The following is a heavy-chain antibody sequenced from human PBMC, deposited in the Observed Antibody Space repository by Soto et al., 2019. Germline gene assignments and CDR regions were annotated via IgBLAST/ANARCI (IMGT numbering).Heavy chain of an antibody. J-gene: IGHJ4*02. V-gene: IGHV3-7*01. Sequence: GGSLRLSCAASGFAFSESWVAWVRQAPGKGLEWVGDINPDGSTIAYVDSVRGRFTIFRDNTKNSLCLQMTSLTAEDTAIYYCARDPDWGAIDYWGQGILVTVSS. CDR3: ARDPDWGAIDY. D-gene: IGHD7-27*01. CDR1: GFAFSESW. CDR2: INPDGSTI.